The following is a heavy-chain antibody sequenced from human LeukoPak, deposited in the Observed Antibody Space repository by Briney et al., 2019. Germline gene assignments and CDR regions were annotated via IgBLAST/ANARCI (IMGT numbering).Heavy chain of an antibody. CDR1: GFTFSSYA. CDR2: ISTNGGST. V-gene: IGHV3-64D*06. CDR3: VKDGGDSSGITFDY. J-gene: IGHJ4*02. D-gene: IGHD3-22*01. Sequence: GGSLRLSCSASGFTFSSYAMHWVRQAPGKGLEYVSGISTNGGSTYYADSVEGRFTISRDNSKNTLYLQMSSLRAEDTAVYYCVKDGGDSSGITFDYWGQGTLVTVSS.